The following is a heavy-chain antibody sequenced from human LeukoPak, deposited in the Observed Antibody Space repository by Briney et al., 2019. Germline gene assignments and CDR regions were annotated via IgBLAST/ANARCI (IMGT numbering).Heavy chain of an antibody. D-gene: IGHD3-22*01. CDR3: ARLYYYDSRIDP. J-gene: IGHJ5*02. CDR2: MYYSGST. CDR1: GGSISSGDYY. V-gene: IGHV4-30-4*01. Sequence: SETLSLTCTVSGGSISSGDYYWSWIRQPPGKGLEWIAYMYYSGSTYYNPSLKSRVTMSADTSKNQLSLKLSSVTAADTAVYYCARLYYYDSRIDPWGQGILVTVSS.